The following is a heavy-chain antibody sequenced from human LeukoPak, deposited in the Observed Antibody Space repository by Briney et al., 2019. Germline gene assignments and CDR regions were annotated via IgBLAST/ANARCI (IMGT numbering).Heavy chain of an antibody. CDR2: IYSGGST. V-gene: IGHV3-53*01. CDR3: ARALYRGYYFDY. J-gene: IGHJ4*02. Sequence: GGSLRLSCAVSGFTVRSYFMSWVRQAPGMGLEWVSLIYSGGSTYYADSVKGRFTISRDNSKNTLYLQMNSLRPEDTAVYYCARALYRGYYFDYWGQGTLVTVSS. D-gene: IGHD3-16*01. CDR1: GFTVRSYF.